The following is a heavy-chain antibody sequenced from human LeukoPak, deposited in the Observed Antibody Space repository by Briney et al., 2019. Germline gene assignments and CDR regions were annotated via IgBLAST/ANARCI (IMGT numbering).Heavy chain of an antibody. V-gene: IGHV3-7*03. D-gene: IGHD4-17*01. Sequence: GGSLRLPCAASGFTFSIYWMSWVRQAPGKGLEWVANIKQDVNEKYYVDSVKGRFTISRDNPQNSLYLQTTSLRAEETVVYFCARGQTTVTNWGQGTLVTVSS. J-gene: IGHJ4*02. CDR2: IKQDVNEK. CDR3: ARGQTTVTN. CDR1: GFTFSIYW.